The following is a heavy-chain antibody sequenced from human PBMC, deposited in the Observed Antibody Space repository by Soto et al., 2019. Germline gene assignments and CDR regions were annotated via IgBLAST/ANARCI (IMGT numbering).Heavy chain of an antibody. CDR2: MSGDGRA. D-gene: IGHD3-22*01. J-gene: IGHJ4*02. Sequence: PGGSLRLSCEASGFLFSSYAMNWVRQAPGKGLEWLSVMSGDGRARYALSVTGRFTISRDNSKNTLYLQMRSLRAEDAAAYYCVKWHTSNFDSLPFTGFDFWGQGTQVTVSS. CDR1: GFLFSSYA. CDR3: VKWHTSNFDSLPFTGFDF. V-gene: IGHV3-23*01.